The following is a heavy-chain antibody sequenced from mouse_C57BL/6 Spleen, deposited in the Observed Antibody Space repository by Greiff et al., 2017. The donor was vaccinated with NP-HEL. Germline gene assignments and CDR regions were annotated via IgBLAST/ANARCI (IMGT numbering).Heavy chain of an antibody. CDR3: ARRLLYDYDDAMDY. Sequence: QVQLQQSGPGLVAPSQSLSITCTVSGFSLTSYAISWVRQPPGKGLEWLGVIWTGGGTNYNSALKSRLSISKDNSKSQVFLKMNSLQTDDTAMYYCARRLLYDYDDAMDYWGQGTSVTVSS. CDR1: GFSLTSYA. J-gene: IGHJ4*01. CDR2: IWTGGGT. D-gene: IGHD2-4*01. V-gene: IGHV2-9-1*01.